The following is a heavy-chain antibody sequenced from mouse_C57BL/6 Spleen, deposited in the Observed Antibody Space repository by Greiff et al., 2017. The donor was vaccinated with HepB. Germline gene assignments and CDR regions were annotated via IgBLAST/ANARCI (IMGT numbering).Heavy chain of an antibody. CDR1: GFTFSSYA. D-gene: IGHD1-1*01. CDR3: ARDPYDYGSSYFDY. V-gene: IGHV5-4*01. J-gene: IGHJ2*01. Sequence: EVKLMESGGGLVKPGGSLKLSCAASGFTFSSYAMSWVRQTPEKRLEWVATISDGGSYTYYPDNVKGRFTISRDNAKNNLYLQMSHLKSEDTAMYYCARDPYDYGSSYFDYWGQGTTLTVSS. CDR2: ISDGGSYT.